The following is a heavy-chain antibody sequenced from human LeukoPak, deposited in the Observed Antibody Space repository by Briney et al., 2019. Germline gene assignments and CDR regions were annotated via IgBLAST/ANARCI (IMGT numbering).Heavy chain of an antibody. D-gene: IGHD6-19*01. CDR1: GFTFSSYE. CDR2: ISSSGSTI. V-gene: IGHV3-48*03. J-gene: IGHJ4*02. Sequence: GGSLRLSCAASGFTFSSYEMNWVRQAPGKGLEWVSYISSSGSTIYYADSVKGRFTISRDIAKNSLYLQMNSLRAEDTAVYYCATLLIAVAGTGDYWGQGTLVTVSS. CDR3: ATLLIAVAGTGDY.